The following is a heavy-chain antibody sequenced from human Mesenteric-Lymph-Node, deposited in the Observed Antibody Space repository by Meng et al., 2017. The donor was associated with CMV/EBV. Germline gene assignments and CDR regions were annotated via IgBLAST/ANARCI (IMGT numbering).Heavy chain of an antibody. CDR2: IRHDGSEK. J-gene: IGHJ5*01. V-gene: IGHV3-7*01. CDR1: GFTFRNYW. Sequence: GESLKISCASSGFTFRNYWMSWVRQAPGKGLEWVANIRHDGSEKYYVDSVKGRFSISRDNAKNSVELQMNSLRAEDTAVYYCARSFAGYCGGGSCKGWFDSWGQGTLVTVSS. CDR3: ARSFAGYCGGGSCKGWFDS. D-gene: IGHD2-15*01.